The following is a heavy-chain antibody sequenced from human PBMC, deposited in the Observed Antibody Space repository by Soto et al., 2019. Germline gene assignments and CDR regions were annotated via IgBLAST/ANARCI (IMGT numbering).Heavy chain of an antibody. CDR1: GFTFSSYI. CDR3: ARDFYGSGSYFRWFDP. J-gene: IGHJ5*02. D-gene: IGHD3-10*01. CDR2: ISSSSSTI. V-gene: IGHV3-48*02. Sequence: EVQLVESGGGLVQPGGSLRLSCAAYGFTFSSYIMNWVRQAPGKGLEWVSYISSSSSTIYYADSVKGRFTISRDNAKNSLYLQMNSLRDEDTAVYYCARDFYGSGSYFRWFDPWGQGTLVTVSS.